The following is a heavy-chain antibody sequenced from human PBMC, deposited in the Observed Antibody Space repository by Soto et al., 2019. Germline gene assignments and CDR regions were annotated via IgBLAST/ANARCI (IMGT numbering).Heavy chain of an antibody. D-gene: IGHD3-10*01. CDR2: INHSGST. J-gene: IGHJ4*02. CDR3: AGGKPFGF. CDR1: VGSFSGYY. V-gene: IGHV4-34*01. Sequence: SETLSLTCAVYVGSFSGYYWSWIRQPPGKGLEWIGEINHSGSTNYNPSLKSRVTVSVDTSKNQFSLKLSSVTAADTAVYYCAGGKPFGFGGGGPRVPVSS.